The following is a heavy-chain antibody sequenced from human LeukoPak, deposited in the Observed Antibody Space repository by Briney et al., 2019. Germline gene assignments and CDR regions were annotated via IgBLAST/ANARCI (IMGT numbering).Heavy chain of an antibody. Sequence: LSLTCAVYGGSFSGYYWSWIRQPPGKGLEWVSYISSSGSTIYYADSVKGRFTISRDNAKNSLYLQMNSLRAEDTAVYYCAREYGSGSYYSVWGKGTTVTISS. CDR3: AREYGSGSYYSV. J-gene: IGHJ6*04. CDR1: GGSFSGYY. V-gene: IGHV3-11*04. CDR2: ISSSGSTI. D-gene: IGHD3-10*01.